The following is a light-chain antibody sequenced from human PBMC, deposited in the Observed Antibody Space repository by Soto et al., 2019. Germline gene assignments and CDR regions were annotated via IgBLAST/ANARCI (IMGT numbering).Light chain of an antibody. V-gene: IGKV3-20*01. CDR3: QQYVTSPLT. CDR2: EAS. Sequence: EIVLTQSPGTLSLSPGERATLSCRASQSVSSSYLAWYQQKPGQAPRLLIYEASSRSTGIPDRFSGSASGTDFTLTISRLEPEDFAVYYCQQYVTSPLTFGGGTKVDI. J-gene: IGKJ4*01. CDR1: QSVSSSY.